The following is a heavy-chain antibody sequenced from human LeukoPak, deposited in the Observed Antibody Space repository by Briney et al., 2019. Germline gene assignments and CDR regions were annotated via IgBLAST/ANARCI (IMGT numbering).Heavy chain of an antibody. Sequence: GGSLRLSCAASGFVFSASYMSWVRRAPGKGLEWVATIKADGSEKYHVDSASGRFTISRDNTNDSLFLQMNSLRVDDTAVYYCVRGGTYWTVSWGQGTLVKVS. CDR2: IKADGSEK. CDR3: VRGGTYWTVS. J-gene: IGHJ5*01. V-gene: IGHV3-7*01. CDR1: GFVFSASY.